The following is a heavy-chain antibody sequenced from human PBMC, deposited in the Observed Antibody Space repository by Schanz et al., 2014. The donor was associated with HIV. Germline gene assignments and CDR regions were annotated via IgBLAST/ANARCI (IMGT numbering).Heavy chain of an antibody. CDR2: IIPIFGTA. Sequence: QVQLVQSGAAVKKPGSSVKVSCKASGGTFSIYAISWVRQAPGQGLEWMGGIIPIFGTANYAQKFQGRVTIIADESTSTAYLEMSSLRSADTAVYFCARAAFSSEYYYGMDVWGQGTTVTVSS. CDR3: ARAAFSSEYYYGMDV. J-gene: IGHJ6*02. V-gene: IGHV1-69*01. D-gene: IGHD3-3*02. CDR1: GGTFSIYA.